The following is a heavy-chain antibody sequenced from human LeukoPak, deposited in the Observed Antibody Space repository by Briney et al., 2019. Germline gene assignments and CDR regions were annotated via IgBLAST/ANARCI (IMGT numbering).Heavy chain of an antibody. CDR3: ARPIHYYMDV. V-gene: IGHV4-4*02. Sequence: PSETLSLTCAVSGVSVSNDWWGWVRQPPGRGLEWIGEIHHSGGTNYNPSLKSRVTISLDKSRNHFSLNVNSVTAADTAVYYCARPIHYYMDVWGKGTTVTVSS. CDR1: GVSVSNDW. J-gene: IGHJ6*03. CDR2: IHHSGGT.